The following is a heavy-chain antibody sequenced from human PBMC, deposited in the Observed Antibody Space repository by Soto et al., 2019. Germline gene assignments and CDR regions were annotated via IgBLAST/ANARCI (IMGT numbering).Heavy chain of an antibody. V-gene: IGHV5-10-1*01. D-gene: IGHD3-22*01. Sequence: GESLKISCKASGYSFSSYWISWVRQMPGKGLEWMGRIDPSDSYTVYSPSFQGHVTISADKSLSTAYVQWNGLKASDTAMYYCASHADYDSNTMGHWGKGTMVIVSS. CDR1: GYSFSSYW. CDR3: ASHADYDSNTMGH. CDR2: IDPSDSYT. J-gene: IGHJ4*02.